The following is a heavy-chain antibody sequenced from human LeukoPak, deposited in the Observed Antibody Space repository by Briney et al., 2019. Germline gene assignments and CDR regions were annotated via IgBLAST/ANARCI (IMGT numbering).Heavy chain of an antibody. V-gene: IGHV4-4*09. Sequence: PSETLSLTCTVSGGSISSYYWSWIWQPPGKGLEWIGYIYTSGSTNYNPSLKSRVTISVDTSKNQFSLKLSSVTAADTAVYYCARARTTVTDYYYYYMDVWGKGTTVTVSS. D-gene: IGHD4-11*01. CDR2: IYTSGST. CDR3: ARARTTVTDYYYYYMDV. CDR1: GGSISSYY. J-gene: IGHJ6*03.